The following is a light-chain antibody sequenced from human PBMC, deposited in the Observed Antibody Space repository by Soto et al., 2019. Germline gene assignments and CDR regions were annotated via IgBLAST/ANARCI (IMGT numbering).Light chain of an antibody. V-gene: IGKV3-15*01. CDR3: QQYDSWRYT. CDR2: DAS. J-gene: IGKJ2*01. CDR1: QSVDND. Sequence: EIVMTQSPATLSVSPGDRATLSCRASQSVDNDLAWYQQKPGQPPRLLIYDASTRATGIPARFSGRGSGTDFTLTISSLQSEDFAVYYCQQYDSWRYTFGQGTKVDIK.